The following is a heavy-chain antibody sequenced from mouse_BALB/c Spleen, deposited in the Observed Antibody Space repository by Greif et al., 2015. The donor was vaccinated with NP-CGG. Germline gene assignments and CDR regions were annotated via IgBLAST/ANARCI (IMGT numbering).Heavy chain of an antibody. Sequence: QVQLQQSGAELAKPGASVKMSCEASGYTFTNHWMHWVKQRPGQGLEWIGFINPNSDYTDYNQNFKDKATLTADKSSSPAYMQLSGLTFEDSSVFYCATGGGFFLDYWGQGTTLTVSS. CDR3: ATGGGFFLDY. CDR1: GYTFTNHW. V-gene: IGHV1-7*01. J-gene: IGHJ2*01. CDR2: INPNSDYT.